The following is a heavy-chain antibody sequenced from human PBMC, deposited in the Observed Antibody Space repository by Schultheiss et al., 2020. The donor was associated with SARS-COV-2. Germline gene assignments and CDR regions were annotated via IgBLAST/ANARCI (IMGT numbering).Heavy chain of an antibody. V-gene: IGHV4-34*01. CDR2: IYHSGST. J-gene: IGHJ4*02. Sequence: SETLSLTCAVYGGSFSGYYWSWIRQPPGKGLEWIGYIYHSGSTNYNPSLKSRVTMSVDTSKNQFSLKLSSVTAADTAVYYCARGEMATITFDYWGQGTLVTVSS. CDR1: GGSFSGYY. D-gene: IGHD5-24*01. CDR3: ARGEMATITFDY.